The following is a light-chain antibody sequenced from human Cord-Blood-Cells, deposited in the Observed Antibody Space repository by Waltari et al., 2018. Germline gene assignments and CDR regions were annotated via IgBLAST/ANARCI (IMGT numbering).Light chain of an antibody. V-gene: IGLV2-23*01. CDR2: EGS. CDR3: CSYAGSSTLV. CDR1: SSDVGSYNL. Sequence: QSALTQPASVSGSPGQSITISCTGTSSDVGSYNLVSWYQQHPGKAPKRMIYEGSKRPSGVSNRFSGSKSGNTASLTISGLQAEDEADYYCCSYAGSSTLVFGVGTKLTVL. J-gene: IGLJ3*02.